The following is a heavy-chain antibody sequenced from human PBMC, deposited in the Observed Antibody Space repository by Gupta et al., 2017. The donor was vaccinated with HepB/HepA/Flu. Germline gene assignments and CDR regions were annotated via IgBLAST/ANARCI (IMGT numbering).Heavy chain of an antibody. D-gene: IGHD3-10*01. Sequence: QVQLVQSGADVKKPGSSVKVSCKASGYTFTGYYMHWFRQAPGQGLEWMGWINTYNGRTKEADKFQGRVTMTRDTAISTASLDLIGLNHNETAIYFWARVRSQRYFYDFWGQGTLVTVTS. CDR2: INTYNGRT. CDR1: GYTFTGYY. CDR3: ARVRSQRYFYDF. V-gene: IGHV1-2*02. J-gene: IGHJ4*02.